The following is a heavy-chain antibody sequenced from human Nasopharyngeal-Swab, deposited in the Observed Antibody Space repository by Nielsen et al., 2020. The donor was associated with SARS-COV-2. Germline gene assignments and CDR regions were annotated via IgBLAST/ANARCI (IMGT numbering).Heavy chain of an antibody. V-gene: IGHV1-2*02. CDR1: GYTFTDYF. CDR2: INPNSGDT. J-gene: IGHJ6*03. Sequence: ASVKVSCKASGYTFTDYFMHWVRQAPGQALEWMGRINPNSGDTNYAQKFQGRVTMTRDTSISTAYMELSRLRSDDTAVYYCARDAGILGTYYYYYMDVWGKGTTVTVSS. D-gene: IGHD1-26*01. CDR3: ARDAGILGTYYYYYMDV.